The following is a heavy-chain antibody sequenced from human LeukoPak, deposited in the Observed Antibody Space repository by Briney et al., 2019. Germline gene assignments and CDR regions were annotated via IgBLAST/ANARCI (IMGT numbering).Heavy chain of an antibody. J-gene: IGHJ6*03. Sequence: GSLRLSCAASGFTLRNYAMSWVRQAPGKGLEWVSAISGSGGSTYYADSVKGRFTISRDNSRNTLYLQMNSLRAEDTAVYYCAKGAKMRYYYYYMDVWGKGTTVTISS. CDR3: AKGAKMRYYYYYMDV. V-gene: IGHV3-23*01. CDR2: ISGSGGST. D-gene: IGHD5-24*01. CDR1: GFTLRNYA.